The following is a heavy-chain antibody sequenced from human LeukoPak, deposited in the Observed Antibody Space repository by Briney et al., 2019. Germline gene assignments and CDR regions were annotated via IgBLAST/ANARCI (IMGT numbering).Heavy chain of an antibody. D-gene: IGHD3-10*01. CDR2: ITESGDDT. CDR3: ARDETKGKGTAWFGWVY. J-gene: IGHJ4*02. V-gene: IGHV3-23*01. CDR1: GFTFSDYD. Sequence: GGSLRLSCAASGFTFSDYDMSWVRQAPGKGPEWVSVITESGDDTNYADSVKGRFIISRDNSKNTLFLQMNSLRVEDTAVYYCARDETKGKGTAWFGWVYWGRGTLVTVSS.